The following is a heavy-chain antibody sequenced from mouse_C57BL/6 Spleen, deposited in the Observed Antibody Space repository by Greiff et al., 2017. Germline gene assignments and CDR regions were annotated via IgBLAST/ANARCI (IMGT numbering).Heavy chain of an antibody. CDR3: AREWDDYDLFAY. CDR2: INPGSGGT. CDR1: GYAFTNYL. V-gene: IGHV1-54*01. J-gene: IGHJ3*01. D-gene: IGHD2-4*01. Sequence: QVQLQQSGAELVRPGTSVKVSCKASGYAFTNYLIEWVKQRPGQGLEWIGVINPGSGGTNYNEKFKGKATLTADKSSSTAYMQLSSLTSEDSAVDFCAREWDDYDLFAYWGQGTLVTVSA.